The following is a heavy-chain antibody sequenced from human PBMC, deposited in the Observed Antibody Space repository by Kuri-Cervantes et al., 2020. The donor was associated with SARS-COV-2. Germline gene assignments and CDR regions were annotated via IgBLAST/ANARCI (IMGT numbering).Heavy chain of an antibody. CDR1: GFTFRNYA. J-gene: IGHJ6*02. Sequence: GESLKISCVAYGFTFRNYAMSWVRQAPGKGLEGVSSLGDTGASTYYADSVQGRFTVSRDNAKNSLYLQMNSLRAEDTAVYYCARVIGYFDWPIPLSPQFYYGMDVWGQGTTVTVSS. D-gene: IGHD3-9*01. CDR2: LGDTGAST. CDR3: ARVIGYFDWPIPLSPQFYYGMDV. V-gene: IGHV3-23*01.